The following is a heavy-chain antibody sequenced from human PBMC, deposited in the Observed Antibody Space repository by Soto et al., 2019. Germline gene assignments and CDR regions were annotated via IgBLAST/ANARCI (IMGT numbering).Heavy chain of an antibody. Sequence: QLQLQESGPGLVKPSETLSLTCTVSGGSISSSSYYWGWIRQPPGKGLEWIGSFHYGGSTYYNPSLKSRVTISVDTSKNDFSLQRSSVTAADTAVYYCSRSPGDWAPCDYWGQGTLVTVSS. V-gene: IGHV4-39*02. CDR2: FHYGGST. CDR3: SRSPGDWAPCDY. D-gene: IGHD3-10*01. CDR1: GGSISSSSYY. J-gene: IGHJ4*02.